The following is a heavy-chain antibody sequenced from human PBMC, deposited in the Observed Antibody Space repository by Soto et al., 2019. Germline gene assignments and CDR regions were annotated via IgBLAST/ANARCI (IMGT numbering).Heavy chain of an antibody. J-gene: IGHJ4*02. CDR1: GGSISSGGYS. CDR3: ATLPPRIVVVVLPIPS. V-gene: IGHV4-30-2*01. Sequence: SETLSLTCAVSGGSISSGGYSWSWIRQPPGKGLEWIGYIYHSGSTYYNPSLKSRVTISVDRSKNQFSLKLSSVTAADTAVYYCATLPPRIVVVVLPIPSWGQGTLVTVSS. CDR2: IYHSGST. D-gene: IGHD2-15*01.